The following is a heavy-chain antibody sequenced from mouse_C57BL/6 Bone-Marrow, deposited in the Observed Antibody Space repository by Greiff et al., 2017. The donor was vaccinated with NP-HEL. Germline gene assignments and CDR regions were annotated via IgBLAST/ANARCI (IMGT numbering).Heavy chain of an antibody. V-gene: IGHV1-76*01. CDR1: GYTFTDYY. Sequence: QVQLKESGAELVRPGASVKLSCKASGYTFTDYYINWVKQRPGQGLEWIARIYPGSGNTYYNEKFKGKATLTAEKSSSTAYMQLSSLTSEDSAVYFCARAIRWYFDYWGQGTTLTVSS. D-gene: IGHD1-1*02. CDR2: IYPGSGNT. J-gene: IGHJ2*01. CDR3: ARAIRWYFDY.